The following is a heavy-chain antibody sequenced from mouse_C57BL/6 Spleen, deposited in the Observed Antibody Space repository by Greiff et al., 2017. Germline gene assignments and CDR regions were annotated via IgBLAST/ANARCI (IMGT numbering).Heavy chain of an antibody. D-gene: IGHD1-1*02. J-gene: IGHJ1*03. V-gene: IGHV1-80*01. Sequence: QVHVKQSGAELVKPGASVKISCKASGYAFSSYWMNWVKQRPGKGLEWIGQIYPGDGDTNYNGKFKGKATLTADKSSSTAYMQLSSLTSEDSAVYFCARKKGIYGDWYFDVWGTGTTVTVSS. CDR3: ARKKGIYGDWYFDV. CDR1: GYAFSSYW. CDR2: IYPGDGDT.